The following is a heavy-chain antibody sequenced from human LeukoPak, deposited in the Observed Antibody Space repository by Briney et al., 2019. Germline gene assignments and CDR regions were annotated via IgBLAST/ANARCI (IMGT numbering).Heavy chain of an antibody. CDR2: MDKSGST. CDR3: ARQGDWSSDY. D-gene: IGHD3/OR15-3a*01. Sequence: SETLSLTCTVSGASISSHYWSWIRQPPGRGLEWIGYMDKSGSTTYNPSLKSRVTISVDMSKNQFSLKLTSVTAADTAVYYCARQGDWSSDYWGQGTLVTVSS. J-gene: IGHJ4*02. CDR1: GASISSHY. V-gene: IGHV4-59*08.